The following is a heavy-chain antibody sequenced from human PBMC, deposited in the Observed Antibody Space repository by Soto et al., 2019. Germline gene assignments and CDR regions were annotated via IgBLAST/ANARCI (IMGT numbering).Heavy chain of an antibody. J-gene: IGHJ3*02. V-gene: IGHV3-21*02. CDR3: ARGDGSDI. CDR2: ISTSSTYI. CDR1: GFIFSSYN. Sequence: EVQPGESGGGLVKPGGSLRLSCAASGFIFSSYNMKWVRQAPGQGLEWVSSISTSSTYIYYTDSGKGRFTISSDNAENALFLQMNSLRAEDTAVYYCARGDGSDIWGQGTMVTVVS.